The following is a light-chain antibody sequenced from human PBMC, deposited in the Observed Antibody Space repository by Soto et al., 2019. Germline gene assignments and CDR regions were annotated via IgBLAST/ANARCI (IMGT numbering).Light chain of an antibody. J-gene: IGKJ1*01. V-gene: IGKV1-39*01. Sequence: DIQMTQSPSSLSASVGDRVTISCRASQGIARYLSWYQQKVGKAPQLLISAASSLQSGVPSRFSGSGSGTDFTLTISSLQPEDFATYYCQQSFTTPWTFGQGTKVEIK. CDR1: QGIARY. CDR3: QQSFTTPWT. CDR2: AAS.